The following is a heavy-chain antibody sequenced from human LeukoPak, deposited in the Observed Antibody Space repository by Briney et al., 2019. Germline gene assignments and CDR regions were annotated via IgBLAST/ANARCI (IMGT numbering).Heavy chain of an antibody. V-gene: IGHV4-59*08. J-gene: IGHJ4*02. D-gene: IGHD6-25*01. CDR1: GGSISPYY. Sequence: SETLSLTCTVSGGSISPYYWHWIRQPPGKGLEYIGHISYSGSTNYNPSLKSRVTMSLDTSENQFSLRLNSVTAADTAVYYCARRRGSGWNYFDSWGQGALVTVSS. CDR3: ARRRGSGWNYFDS. CDR2: ISYSGST.